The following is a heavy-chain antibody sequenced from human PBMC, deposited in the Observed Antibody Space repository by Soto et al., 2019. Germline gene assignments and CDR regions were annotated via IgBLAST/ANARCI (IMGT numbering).Heavy chain of an antibody. CDR3: ATSYGSGYRAFDF. Sequence: VQLVQSGAEVKRPGSSVKVSCKASADTLNFYSINWVRQAPGLGLEWMGRVNPILSMSNYAQRFQGRVTMTADKSTSTAYMELSGLRSEDTAIYYCATSYGSGYRAFDFWGQGALVTVSS. CDR2: VNPILSMS. CDR1: ADTLNFYS. D-gene: IGHD3-10*01. J-gene: IGHJ4*02. V-gene: IGHV1-69*04.